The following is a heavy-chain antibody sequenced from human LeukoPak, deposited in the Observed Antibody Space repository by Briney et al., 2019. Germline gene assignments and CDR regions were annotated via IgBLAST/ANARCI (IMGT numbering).Heavy chain of an antibody. J-gene: IGHJ4*02. V-gene: IGHV3-20*01. Sequence: GGSLRLSCAASGFTFDDYGMSWVRQAPGKGLEWVSGINWNGGSTGYADSVKGRFTISRDNAKNSLYLQMNSLRAEDTALYHCARSQGYCSSTSCYTGWYFDYWGQGTLVTVSS. D-gene: IGHD2-2*01. CDR1: GFTFDDYG. CDR2: INWNGGST. CDR3: ARSQGYCSSTSCYTGWYFDY.